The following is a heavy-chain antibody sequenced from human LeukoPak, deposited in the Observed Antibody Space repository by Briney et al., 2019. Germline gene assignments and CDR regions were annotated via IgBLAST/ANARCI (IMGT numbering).Heavy chain of an antibody. J-gene: IGHJ4*02. Sequence: ASVTVSFKASGYTFTKYGITWVRQAPGQGLEWMGWISPYNGNRNYAQKLQDRVTMTTDTSTSTAYMELRSLRSDDTAVYYCARGRGVYASSSTTFDYWGQGTLVTVSS. V-gene: IGHV1-18*01. D-gene: IGHD6-6*01. CDR1: GYTFTKYG. CDR2: ISPYNGNR. CDR3: ARGRGVYASSSTTFDY.